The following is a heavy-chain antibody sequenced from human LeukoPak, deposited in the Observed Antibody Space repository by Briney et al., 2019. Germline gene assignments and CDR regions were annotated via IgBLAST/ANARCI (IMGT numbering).Heavy chain of an antibody. Sequence: PSETLSLTCTVSGGSISSYYWSWIRQPAGKGLEWIGRIYSTGSTNYNPSLKSRVTISADTSKNQISLKVASVTAADTAVYYCARDLGAARRGFDYWGQGILVTVSS. CDR1: GGSISSYY. V-gene: IGHV4-4*07. D-gene: IGHD6-6*01. CDR3: ARDLGAARRGFDY. CDR2: IYSTGST. J-gene: IGHJ4*02.